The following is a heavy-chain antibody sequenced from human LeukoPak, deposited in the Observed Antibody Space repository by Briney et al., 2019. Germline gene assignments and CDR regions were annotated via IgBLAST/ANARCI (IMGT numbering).Heavy chain of an antibody. Sequence: ASVKVSCKASGYTFTSYGISWVRQAPGQGLEWIGCISAYNGNTNYAQKLQGRVTMTTDTSTSTPYMELGSLRSDDTAVYYCARDHDAVAAAYYWRQGNLVPVSS. CDR3: ARDHDAVAAAYY. CDR1: GYTFTSYG. J-gene: IGHJ4*02. CDR2: ISAYNGNT. V-gene: IGHV1-18*01. D-gene: IGHD6-13*01.